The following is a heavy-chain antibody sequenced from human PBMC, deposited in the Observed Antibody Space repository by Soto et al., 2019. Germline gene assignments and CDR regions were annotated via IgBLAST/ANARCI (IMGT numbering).Heavy chain of an antibody. CDR2: INHSGST. J-gene: IGHJ4*02. CDR1: GGSFSGYY. V-gene: IGHV4-34*01. D-gene: IGHD2-15*01. Sequence: SETLSLTCAGYGGSFSGYYWSWIRQPPGKGLEWIGEINHSGSTNYNPSLKSRVTISVDTSKNQFSLKLSSVTAADTAVYYCAREGGRYCSGGSCQVDYWGQGTLVTVS. CDR3: AREGGRYCSGGSCQVDY.